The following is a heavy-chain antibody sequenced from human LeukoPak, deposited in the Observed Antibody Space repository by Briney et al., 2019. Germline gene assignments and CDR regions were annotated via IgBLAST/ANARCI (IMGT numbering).Heavy chain of an antibody. Sequence: PGGSLRLSCAASGFTFTSYSMNWVRQAPGKGLEWVSSISSSSTYIYYADSVKGRFTISRDNTKNSLYLQMNSLKTEDTALYYYALHYSGSYYYGMDVWGQGTTVTVSS. D-gene: IGHD1-26*01. V-gene: IGHV3-21*04. J-gene: IGHJ6*02. CDR2: ISSSSTYI. CDR1: GFTFTSYS. CDR3: ALHYSGSYYYGMDV.